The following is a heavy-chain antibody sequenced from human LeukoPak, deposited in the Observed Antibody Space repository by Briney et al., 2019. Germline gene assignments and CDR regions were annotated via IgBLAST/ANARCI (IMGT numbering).Heavy chain of an antibody. CDR2: ISYDGSNK. V-gene: IGHV3-30*04. Sequence: GRSLRLSCAASGFTFSSYAMHWVRQAPGKGLEWVAVISYDGSNKYYADSVKGRFTISRDNSKNTLYLQMNSLRAEDTAVYYCAGQDYYDSSPFDYWGQGTLVTVSS. J-gene: IGHJ4*02. CDR3: AGQDYYDSSPFDY. CDR1: GFTFSSYA. D-gene: IGHD3-22*01.